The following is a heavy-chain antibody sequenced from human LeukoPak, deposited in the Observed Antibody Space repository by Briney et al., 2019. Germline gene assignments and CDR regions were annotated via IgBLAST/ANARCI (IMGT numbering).Heavy chain of an antibody. Sequence: GGSLRLSCIASGFTFNQHSMSWVRQAPVKGLEWVAGIRLDGGAVFYVDSVKGRFTFSRDNAKNSLDLQMNSLRAEDTAVYYCARFGLPYSIDLWGQGTMVTVSS. CDR1: GFTFNQHS. J-gene: IGHJ6*02. CDR2: IRLDGGAV. V-gene: IGHV3-7*01. CDR3: ARFGLPYSIDL. D-gene: IGHD3/OR15-3a*01.